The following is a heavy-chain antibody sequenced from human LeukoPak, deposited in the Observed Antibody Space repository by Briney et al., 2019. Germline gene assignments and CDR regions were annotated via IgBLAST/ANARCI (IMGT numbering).Heavy chain of an antibody. D-gene: IGHD6-19*01. CDR3: ARGTSYRGWSYYLDF. Sequence: PSETLSLTCSVSGDSISLSFYYWGWIRQPPGKALEWIGSVYYSGTTSYNPSLKSRVTISVDMSKNHFSLRLRSVTAADTAMYYCARGTSYRGWSYYLDFWGQGSQVTVSS. CDR1: GDSISLSFYY. J-gene: IGHJ4*02. CDR2: VYYSGTT. V-gene: IGHV4-39*07.